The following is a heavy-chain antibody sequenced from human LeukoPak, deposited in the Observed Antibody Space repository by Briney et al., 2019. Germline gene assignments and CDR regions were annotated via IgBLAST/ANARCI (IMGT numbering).Heavy chain of an antibody. V-gene: IGHV3-7*01. CDR1: GFSVSSYW. CDR3: ARDRSTVTAYYYYGMDV. D-gene: IGHD4-17*01. J-gene: IGHJ6*02. Sequence: KSGGSLRLSCAASGFSVSSYWMSWVRQAPGKGLEWVANTNQEGSEKYYVDSVKGRFTISKDNAKNSLYLQMNSLRAEDTAVYYCARDRSTVTAYYYYGMDVWGQGTTVTVSS. CDR2: TNQEGSEK.